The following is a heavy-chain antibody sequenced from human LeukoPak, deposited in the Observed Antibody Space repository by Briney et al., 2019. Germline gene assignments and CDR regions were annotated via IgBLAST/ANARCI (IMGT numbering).Heavy chain of an antibody. Sequence: PSETLSLTCTVSGGSINSSSYYWGWIRQPPGKGLEWIGSIYYSGSTYYNPSLKSRVTISVDTSKNQFSLRLSSVTAADTTMYYCASGEGQIQLWSFSLLFDYWGQGTLVTVSS. V-gene: IGHV4-39*01. CDR2: IYYSGST. D-gene: IGHD5-18*01. CDR1: GGSINSSSYY. CDR3: ASGEGQIQLWSFSLLFDY. J-gene: IGHJ4*02.